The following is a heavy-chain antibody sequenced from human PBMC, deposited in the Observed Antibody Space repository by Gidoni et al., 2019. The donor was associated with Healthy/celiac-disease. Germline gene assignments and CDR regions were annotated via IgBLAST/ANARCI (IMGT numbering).Heavy chain of an antibody. CDR2: ISSSSSTI. V-gene: IGHV3-48*02. D-gene: IGHD3-9*01. CDR1: GFTFSSYS. J-gene: IGHJ3*02. Sequence: EVQPVESGGGLVQPGGSLRLSCPAPGFTFSSYSMNWVRQAPGKGLEWVSYISSSSSTIYYADSVKGRFTISRDNAKNSLYLQMNSLRDEDTAVYYCAREPLVFLESDAFDIWGQGTMVTVSS. CDR3: AREPLVFLESDAFDI.